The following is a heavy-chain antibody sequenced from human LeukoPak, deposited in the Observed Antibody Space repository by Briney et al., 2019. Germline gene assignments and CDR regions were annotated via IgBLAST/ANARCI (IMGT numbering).Heavy chain of an antibody. CDR1: GGSISRNSYY. CDR3: ARNRYYYGSGSYGVPNWFDP. D-gene: IGHD3-10*01. CDR2: MYYSGST. Sequence: SETLSLTCTVSGGSISRNSYYWGCIRQPPGKGLKWIGSMYYSGSTYYNPSLKSRVTISVDTSKNQFSLKLSSVTAADTAVYYCARNRYYYGSGSYGVPNWFDPWGQGTLVTVSS. V-gene: IGHV4-39*01. J-gene: IGHJ5*02.